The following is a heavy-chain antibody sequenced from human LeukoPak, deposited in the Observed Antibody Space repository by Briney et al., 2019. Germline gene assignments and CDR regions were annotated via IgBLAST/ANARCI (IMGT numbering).Heavy chain of an antibody. CDR1: GGSISSGGYY. J-gene: IGHJ4*02. V-gene: IGHV4-31*03. D-gene: IGHD4-23*01. CDR3: ARDYGGQYFDY. Sequence: PSETLSLTCTVSGGSISSGGYYWSWIRQHPGKGLEWIGYIYYSGSTYYNPPLKSRVTISVDTSKNQFSLKLSSVTAADTAVYYCARDYGGQYFDYWGQGTLVTVSS. CDR2: IYYSGST.